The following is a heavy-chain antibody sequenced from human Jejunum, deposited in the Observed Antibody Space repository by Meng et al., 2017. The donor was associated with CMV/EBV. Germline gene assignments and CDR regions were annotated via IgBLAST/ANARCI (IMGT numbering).Heavy chain of an antibody. CDR2: VYYIGSP. CDR3: ARETTGVYDS. CDR1: GGSFISYY. V-gene: IGHV4-59*06. J-gene: IGHJ4*02. D-gene: IGHD4-11*01. Sequence: CTFSGGSFISYYWTWIRQPPGKGLEWIGYVYYIGSPYYNPSLRSRVTISLDTSKNQFSLKLGSVTAADTAVYYCARETTGVYDSWGQGTLVTVSS.